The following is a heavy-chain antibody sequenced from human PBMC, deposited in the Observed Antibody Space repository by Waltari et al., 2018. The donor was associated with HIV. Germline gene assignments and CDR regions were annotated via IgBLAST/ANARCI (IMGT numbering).Heavy chain of an antibody. CDR3: ARGSHCSSTSCYPHYYYGMDV. V-gene: IGHV1-46*01. CDR1: GSTFTTYY. J-gene: IGHJ6*02. D-gene: IGHD2-2*01. Sequence: QVQLVQSGAEGKKPGASVKVSCKASGSTFTTYYMHWVRPAPGQGLEWMGIINPSGGSITYAQKFQGRVTMTRDTSTRTVYMEVSSLRSEDTAVYYCARGSHCSSTSCYPHYYYGMDVWGQGTTVTVS. CDR2: INPSGGSI.